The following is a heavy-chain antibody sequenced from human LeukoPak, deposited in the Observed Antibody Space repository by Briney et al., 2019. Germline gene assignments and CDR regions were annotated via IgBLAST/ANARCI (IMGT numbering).Heavy chain of an antibody. D-gene: IGHD6-19*01. CDR1: GYTFTGYY. CDR2: VNPNSGVT. J-gene: IGHJ4*02. V-gene: IGHV1-2*02. Sequence: GASVKVSCKASGYTFTGYYLHWVRQAPGQGLQWMGWVNPNSGVTNYAQKFQGRVTMTRDTSVSTGYMELRRLRYDDAAVYYCARDLAVAGTPLGYWGQGTLVTDSS. CDR3: ARDLAVAGTPLGY.